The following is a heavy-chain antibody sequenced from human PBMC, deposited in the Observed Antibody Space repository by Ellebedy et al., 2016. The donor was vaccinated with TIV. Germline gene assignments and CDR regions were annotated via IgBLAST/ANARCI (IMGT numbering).Heavy chain of an antibody. CDR2: IIPIFGTA. D-gene: IGHD3-16*01. V-gene: IGHV1-69*13. CDR1: GGTFSSYA. Sequence: SVKVSXXASGGTFSSYAIGWVRQAPGQGLEWMGGIIPIFGTANYAQKFQGRVTITADESTSTAYMELSSLRSEDTAVYYCARGTYDYVWGSGRYQYYYMDVWGKGTTVTASS. J-gene: IGHJ6*03. CDR3: ARGTYDYVWGSGRYQYYYMDV.